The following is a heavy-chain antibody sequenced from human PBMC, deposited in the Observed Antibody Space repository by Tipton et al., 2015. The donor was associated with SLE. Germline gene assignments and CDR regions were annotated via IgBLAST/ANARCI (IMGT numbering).Heavy chain of an antibody. Sequence: SLRLSCAVSGFTFDDYTMHWVRQVPGKGLEWVSLISWDGDTTYYADSVKGRFTISRDNSKNYVYLQVNSLGPEDTAVYYCARASSEYGEYYFDYWGQGTLVTVSS. V-gene: IGHV3-43*01. D-gene: IGHD3-10*01. CDR2: ISWDGDTT. CDR1: GFTFDDYT. J-gene: IGHJ4*02. CDR3: ARASSEYGEYYFDY.